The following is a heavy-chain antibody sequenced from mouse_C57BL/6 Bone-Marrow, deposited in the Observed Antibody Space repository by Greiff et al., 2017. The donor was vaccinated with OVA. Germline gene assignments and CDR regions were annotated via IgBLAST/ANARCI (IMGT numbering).Heavy chain of an antibody. J-gene: IGHJ2*01. CDR3: ARDYVRLFDY. CDR1: GFTFSSYA. V-gene: IGHV5-4*01. CDR2: ISDGGSYT. Sequence: EVKLMESGGGLVKPGGSLKLSCAASGFTFSSYAMSWVRQTPEKRLEWVATISDGGSYTYYPDNVKGRFTISRDNAKNNLYLQMSHLKSEDTAMYYCARDYVRLFDYWGQGTTLTVSS.